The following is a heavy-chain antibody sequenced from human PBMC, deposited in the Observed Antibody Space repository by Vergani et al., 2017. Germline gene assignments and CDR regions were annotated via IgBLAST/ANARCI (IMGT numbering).Heavy chain of an antibody. CDR3: AKDRGAVAGRTRGFDY. V-gene: IGHV3-30*18. D-gene: IGHD6-19*01. J-gene: IGHJ4*02. CDR2: ISYDGSNK. CDR1: GFTFSIYG. Sequence: QVQLVESGGGVVQPGRSLRLSCAASGFTFSIYGMHWVRQAPGKGLEWVAVISYDGSNKYYADSVKGRFTISRDNSKNTLYLQMNSLRAEDTAVYYCAKDRGAVAGRTRGFDYWGQGTLVTVSS.